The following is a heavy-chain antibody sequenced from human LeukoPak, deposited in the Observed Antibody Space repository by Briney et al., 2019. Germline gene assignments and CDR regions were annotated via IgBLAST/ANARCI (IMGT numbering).Heavy chain of an antibody. CDR1: GFTFRNYG. D-gene: IGHD1-7*01. CDR2: ISYDGFDK. CDR3: ARDSGNYLDAFDI. J-gene: IGHJ3*02. Sequence: GGSLRLSCAASGFTFRNYGMNWVRQAPGKGLEWVAVISYDGFDKYYADSVKGRFTISRDNAKNSLYLQMNSLRAEDTAVYYCARDSGNYLDAFDIWGQGTMVTVSS. V-gene: IGHV3-30*03.